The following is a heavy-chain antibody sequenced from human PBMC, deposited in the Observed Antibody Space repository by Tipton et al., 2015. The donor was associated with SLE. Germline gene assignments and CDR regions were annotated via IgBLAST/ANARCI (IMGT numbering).Heavy chain of an antibody. CDR2: VNHGGST. V-gene: IGHV4-34*01. CDR3: ARGKISRPSGSYYLASKRFDS. CDR1: GGSFSGYY. J-gene: IGHJ5*01. Sequence: TLSLTCAVYGGSFSGYYWSWIRQPPGKGLEWIGDVNHGGSTNYTPSLKSRVTISLDTSKNQFSLNLRSVTAADTAVYYCARGKISRPSGSYYLASKRFDSWGQGVLVTVSS. D-gene: IGHD3-10*01.